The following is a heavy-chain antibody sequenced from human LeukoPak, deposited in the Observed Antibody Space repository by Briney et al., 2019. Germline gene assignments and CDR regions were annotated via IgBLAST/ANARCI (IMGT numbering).Heavy chain of an antibody. D-gene: IGHD3-22*01. CDR3: ATGYYDSSGYFY. CDR1: GLTFNNYA. V-gene: IGHV3-23*01. J-gene: IGHJ4*02. Sequence: GGSLRLSCAVSGLTFNNYAMSWVRQAPGKGLEWVSGISGRGASKYYADSVKGQFTISRDNAKNSLYLQMNSLRAEDTAVYYCATGYYDSSGYFYWGQGTLVTVSS. CDR2: ISGRGASK.